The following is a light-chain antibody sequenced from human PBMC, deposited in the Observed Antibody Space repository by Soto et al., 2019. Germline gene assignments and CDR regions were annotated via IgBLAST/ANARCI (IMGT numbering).Light chain of an antibody. J-gene: IGKJ2*01. CDR1: QSVSSN. CDR2: GAS. V-gene: IGKV3-15*01. CDR3: QQYNNWGGYT. Sequence: EILMTQSPATLSVSPGERATLSCRASQSVSSNLAWYQQRPGQAPRLLIYGASTRATGIPVRFSGSGSGTEFTLTISSLQSEDFAVYYCQQYNNWGGYTFGQGTKLEI.